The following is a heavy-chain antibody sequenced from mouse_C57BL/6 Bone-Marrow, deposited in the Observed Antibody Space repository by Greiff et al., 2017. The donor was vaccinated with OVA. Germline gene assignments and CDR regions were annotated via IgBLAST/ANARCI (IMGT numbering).Heavy chain of an antibody. J-gene: IGHJ2*01. CDR2: IHPNSGST. Sequence: VQLQQPGAELVKPGASVKLSCKASGYTFTSYWMHWVKQRPGQGLEWIGMIHPNSGSTNYNEKFKSKAILTVDKSSSTAYMQLSSLTSEDSAVYYCARERVYYYGSSYYFDYWGQGTTLTVSS. V-gene: IGHV1-64*01. D-gene: IGHD1-1*01. CDR3: ARERVYYYGSSYYFDY. CDR1: GYTFTSYW.